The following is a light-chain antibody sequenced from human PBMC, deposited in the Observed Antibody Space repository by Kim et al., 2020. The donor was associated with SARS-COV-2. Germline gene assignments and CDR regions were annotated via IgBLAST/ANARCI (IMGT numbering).Light chain of an antibody. Sequence: GDRVTITCRTSLDVGAYLAWYQQIPGKPPKLLIYAASSLQNGVPSRFSGSGYGTEFTLTISNLEPDDFGTYYCQKYAGAPLTFGGGTKLEI. CDR1: LDVGAY. J-gene: IGKJ4*01. CDR2: AAS. CDR3: QKYAGAPLT. V-gene: IGKV1-27*01.